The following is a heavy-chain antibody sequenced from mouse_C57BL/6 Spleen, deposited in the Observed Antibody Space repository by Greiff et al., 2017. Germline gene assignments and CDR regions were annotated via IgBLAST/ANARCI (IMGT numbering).Heavy chain of an antibody. D-gene: IGHD1-1*01. CDR1: GYTFTSYW. V-gene: IGHV1-72*01. CDR3: AREYGGSSYYFDV. Sequence: QVQLQQPGAELVRPGASVKLSCKASGYTFTSYWMHWVKQRPGRGLEWIGKIYPRRGGTKYNEKFKGKATLTVDKPSSTAYMQISSLTSEDSAVYYCAREYGGSSYYFDVWGTGTTVTVSS. CDR2: IYPRRGGT. J-gene: IGHJ1*03.